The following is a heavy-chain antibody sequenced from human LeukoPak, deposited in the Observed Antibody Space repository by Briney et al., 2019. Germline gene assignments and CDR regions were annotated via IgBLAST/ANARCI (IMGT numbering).Heavy chain of an antibody. CDR2: IYYSGST. V-gene: IGHV4-59*12. CDR3: ARGLTEVVVITTGAIDAFDI. Sequence: SETLSLTCTVSGGSISSYYWSWIRQTPGKGLEWIGYIYYSGSTNYNPSLKSRVTISVDTSKNQFSLKLSSVTAADTAVYYCARGLTEVVVITTGAIDAFDIWGQGTMVTVSS. J-gene: IGHJ3*02. CDR1: GGSISSYY. D-gene: IGHD3-22*01.